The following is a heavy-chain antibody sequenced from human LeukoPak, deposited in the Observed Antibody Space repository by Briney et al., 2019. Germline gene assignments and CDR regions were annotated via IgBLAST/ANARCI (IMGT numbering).Heavy chain of an antibody. CDR3: AILDYYYDSSGYISS. J-gene: IGHJ5*02. CDR1: GYTFTGYY. CDR2: INPNSGGT. V-gene: IGHV1-2*04. D-gene: IGHD3-22*01. Sequence: ASVKVSCKASGYTFTGYYMHWVRQAPGQGLGWMGWINPNSGGTNYAQKFQGWVTMTRDTSISTAYMELSRLRSDDTAVYYCAILDYYYDSSGYISSWGQGTLVTVSS.